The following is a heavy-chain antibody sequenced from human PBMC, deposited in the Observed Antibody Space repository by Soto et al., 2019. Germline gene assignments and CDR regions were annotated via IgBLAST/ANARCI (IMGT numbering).Heavy chain of an antibody. CDR2: IKPNSAGT. V-gene: IGHV1-2*02. Sequence: QVQLVQSGAEVKRPGASVKVSCRASGYTFTCYRMNWVRQAPGQGLEWLGWIKPNSAGTNDEQKLHGRVTMTRDTSSIPAYMELSRLISGDSSVYYCSRQEDGFDSWGPGTMVTVSS. CDR1: GYTFTCYR. J-gene: IGHJ3*02. CDR3: SRQEDGFDS.